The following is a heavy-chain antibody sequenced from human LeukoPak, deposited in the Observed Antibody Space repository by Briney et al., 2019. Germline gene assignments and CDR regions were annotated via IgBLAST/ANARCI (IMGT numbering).Heavy chain of an antibody. CDR3: ASRDGGATPNAFDI. D-gene: IGHD1-26*01. J-gene: IGHJ3*02. CDR1: GGSISSGGYY. CDR2: IYYSGST. Sequence: SETLSLTCTVSGGSISSGGYYWSWIRQPPGKGLEWIGYIYYSGSTNYNPSLKSRVTISVDTSKNQFSLKLSSVTAADTAVYYCASRDGGATPNAFDIWGQGTMVTVSS. V-gene: IGHV4-61*08.